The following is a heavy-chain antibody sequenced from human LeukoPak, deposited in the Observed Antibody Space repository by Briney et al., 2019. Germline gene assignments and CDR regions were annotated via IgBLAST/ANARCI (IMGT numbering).Heavy chain of an antibody. D-gene: IGHD6-6*01. J-gene: IGHJ5*02. Sequence: ASVKVSCKASGYTLTSYDINWVRQATGQGLEWMGWMNPNSGNTGYAQKFQGRVTMTRNTSISTAYMELSSLRSEDTAVYYCARARGSIAARRGNWFDPWGQGTLVTVSS. CDR1: GYTLTSYD. CDR2: MNPNSGNT. V-gene: IGHV1-8*01. CDR3: ARARGSIAARRGNWFDP.